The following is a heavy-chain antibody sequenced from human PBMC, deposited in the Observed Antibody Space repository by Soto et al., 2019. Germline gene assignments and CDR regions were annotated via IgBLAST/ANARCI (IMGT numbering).Heavy chain of an antibody. CDR3: VRSSGVPTPDFAY. Sequence: GGSLRLSCAASGFTFNIYAMHWVRQAPGKGLAWVAVISHDGTSRYYADSVKGRVTISRDNSKSMVFVQMNSLGVEDTAVYYCVRSSGVPTPDFAYWGQGTLVTVSS. D-gene: IGHD3-10*01. CDR2: ISHDGTSR. J-gene: IGHJ4*02. CDR1: GFTFNIYA. V-gene: IGHV3-30-3*01.